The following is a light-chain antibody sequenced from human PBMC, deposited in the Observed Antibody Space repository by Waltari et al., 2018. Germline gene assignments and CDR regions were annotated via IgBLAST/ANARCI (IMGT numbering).Light chain of an antibody. V-gene: IGKV2-30*02. CDR1: QSLVHSDGNTY. J-gene: IGKJ1*01. CDR3: MQATHWPRT. Sequence: VVMPQSPLSLPVTLGQPASISSRSSQSLVHSDGNTYLNWFQQRPGLSPRRLIYKISRRETGVPDRFSGSGSGTDFTLNISRVEAEDVAIYYCMQATHWPRTFGQGTKVEIK. CDR2: KIS.